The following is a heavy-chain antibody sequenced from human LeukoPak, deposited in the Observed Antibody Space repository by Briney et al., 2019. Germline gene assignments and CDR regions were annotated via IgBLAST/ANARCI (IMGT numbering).Heavy chain of an antibody. CDR2: IYTSGST. CDR3: AREAVSDFWSGYYGSGYYYYGMDV. V-gene: IGHV4-61*02. J-gene: IGHJ6*02. CDR1: GGSISSGSYY. D-gene: IGHD3-3*01. Sequence: PSETLSLTCTVSGGSISSGSYYWSWIRQPAGEGLEWIGRIYTSGSTNYNPSRKSRVTMSVDTSTNQFSLKLSSVTAADTAVYYCAREAVSDFWSGYYGSGYYYYGMDVWGQGTTVTVSS.